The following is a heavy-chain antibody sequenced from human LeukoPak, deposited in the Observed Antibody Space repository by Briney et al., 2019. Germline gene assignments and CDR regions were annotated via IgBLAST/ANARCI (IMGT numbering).Heavy chain of an antibody. CDR3: ARDNSVGDNAWWFNP. V-gene: IGHV3-23*01. CDR2: FSGSGGST. J-gene: IGHJ5*02. CDR1: GFTFSSYA. D-gene: IGHD1-26*01. Sequence: GGSLRLSCAASGFTFSSYAMSWVRQAPGKGLECISGFSGSGGSTYYADSVKGRFTISRDNSKNTLYLQMNSLRAEDTAVYYCARDNSVGDNAWWFNPWGQGTLVTVSS.